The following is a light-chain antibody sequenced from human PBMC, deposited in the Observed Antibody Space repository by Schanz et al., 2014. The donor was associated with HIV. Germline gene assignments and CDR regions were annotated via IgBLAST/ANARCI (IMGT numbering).Light chain of an antibody. CDR1: SSDVGAYNY. J-gene: IGLJ2*01. CDR2: DVS. Sequence: QSALTQPASVSGSPGQSITISCTGTSSDVGAYNYVSWYQQPPGKAPKLLIFDVSNRPSGVSDRFSGSKSGNTASLTISGLQAEDEADYYCSSYTTSSLVVFGGGTKLTVL. CDR3: SSYTTSSLVV. V-gene: IGLV2-14*01.